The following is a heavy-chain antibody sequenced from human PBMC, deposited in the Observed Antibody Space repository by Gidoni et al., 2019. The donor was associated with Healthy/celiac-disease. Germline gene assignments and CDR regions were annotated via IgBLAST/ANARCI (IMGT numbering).Heavy chain of an antibody. CDR2: IKSKTDGGTT. CDR1: GFTLGNAW. Sequence: EVQLVGSGGGLVKPEVSLRLSCAASGFTLGNAWMSWVRQAQGKGLEWVGRIKSKTDGGTTDYAAPVKGRFTISRDVSKNTLYLQMNSLKTEDTAVYYCTTDGTDWGDILTGYDAFDIWGQGTMVTVSS. D-gene: IGHD3-9*01. CDR3: TTDGTDWGDILTGYDAFDI. V-gene: IGHV3-15*01. J-gene: IGHJ3*02.